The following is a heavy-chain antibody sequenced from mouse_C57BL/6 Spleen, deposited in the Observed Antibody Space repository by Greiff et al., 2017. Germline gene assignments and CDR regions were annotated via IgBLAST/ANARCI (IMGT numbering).Heavy chain of an antibody. CDR3: ARGGFGIDFDY. J-gene: IGHJ2*01. CDR2: ISYDGSN. Sequence: EVKLMESGPGLVKPSQSLSLTCSVTGSSITSGYYWNWIRQFPGNKLEWMGYISYDGSNTYTQSLRYRISITRDTSKNQFFLKLNSVTTEDTATYYCARGGFGIDFDYWGQGTTLTVSS. V-gene: IGHV3-6*01. CDR1: GSSITSGYY.